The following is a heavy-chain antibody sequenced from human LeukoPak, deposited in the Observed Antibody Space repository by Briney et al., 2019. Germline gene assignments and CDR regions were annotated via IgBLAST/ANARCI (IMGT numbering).Heavy chain of an antibody. V-gene: IGHV1-46*01. CDR2: INPSGGGT. D-gene: IGHD3-16*01. CDR1: GYTFTNYY. CDR3: ARGGTAYDYVWGSWFDP. J-gene: IGHJ5*02. Sequence: GASVKVSCKASGYTFTNYYMHWVRQAPGQGLEWMGIINPSGGGTSYAQKFQGRVTMTRDTSTSTVYMELSSLRSEDTAVYYCARGGTAYDYVWGSWFDPWGQGTLVTVSS.